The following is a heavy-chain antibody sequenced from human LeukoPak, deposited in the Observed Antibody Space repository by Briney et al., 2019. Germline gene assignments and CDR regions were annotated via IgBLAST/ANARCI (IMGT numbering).Heavy chain of an antibody. CDR1: GGSISSSSYY. J-gene: IGHJ4*02. D-gene: IGHD6-19*01. Sequence: SETLSLTCTVSGGSISSSSYYWGWIRQPPGKGLEWIGSIYYSGSTYYNPSLKSRVTISVDTSKNQFSLKLSSVTAADTAVYYCARHGSSSGWYKGRSFDYWGQGTLVTVSS. CDR3: ARHGSSSGWYKGRSFDY. V-gene: IGHV4-39*01. CDR2: IYYSGST.